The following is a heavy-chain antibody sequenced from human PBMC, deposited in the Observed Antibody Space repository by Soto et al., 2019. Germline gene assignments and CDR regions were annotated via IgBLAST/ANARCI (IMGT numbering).Heavy chain of an antibody. V-gene: IGHV3-7*03. CDR3: AVYGSGVSAAAY. Sequence: EVQVVESGGGLVQPGGSLRLSCAGYGFTFSNNWLSWVRQAPGKGLEWLGNINQDGSEKYYADSVKGRFTISRDNARSLMYLQMSSLRAEDSALYYCAVYGSGVSAAAYWGQGTLVTVSS. J-gene: IGHJ4*02. CDR1: GFTFSNNW. D-gene: IGHD4-17*01. CDR2: INQDGSEK.